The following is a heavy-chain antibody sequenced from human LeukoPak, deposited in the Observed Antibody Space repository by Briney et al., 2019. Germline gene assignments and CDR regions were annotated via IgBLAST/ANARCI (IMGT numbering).Heavy chain of an antibody. J-gene: IGHJ5*02. V-gene: IGHV5-51*01. CDR2: IFPGDSDT. CDR1: GYSFTSYW. CDR3: ARYFDGSGRFDP. Sequence: GESLKISCKGSGYSFTSYWIGWVRQMPGKGLEWMGIIFPGDSDTRYSPPFQGQVTISVDKSISTAFLQWSSLKASDTAMYFCARYFDGSGRFDPWGQGTLVTVSS. D-gene: IGHD3-10*01.